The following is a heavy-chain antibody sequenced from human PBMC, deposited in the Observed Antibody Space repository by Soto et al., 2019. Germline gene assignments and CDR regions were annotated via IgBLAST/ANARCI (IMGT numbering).Heavy chain of an antibody. CDR2: IIPIFGTA. D-gene: IGHD3-16*02. V-gene: IGHV1-69*01. CDR1: GGTFSSYA. J-gene: IGHJ4*02. Sequence: QVQLVQSGAEVKKPGSSVKVSCKASGGTFSSYAISWVRQAPGQGLEWMGGIIPIFGTANYAQKFQGRVTITADESTSTAYMELSSLRSEGTAVYYCARERRDYDYVWGSYRYFINLDYWGQGTLVTVSS. CDR3: ARERRDYDYVWGSYRYFINLDY.